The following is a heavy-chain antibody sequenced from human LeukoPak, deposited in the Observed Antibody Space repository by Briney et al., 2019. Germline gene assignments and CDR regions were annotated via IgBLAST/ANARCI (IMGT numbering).Heavy chain of an antibody. CDR1: GGSISSYY. V-gene: IGHV4-4*07. D-gene: IGHD2-2*01. CDR2: IYTSGST. CDR3: ARDPAAVPAAF. J-gene: IGHJ4*02. Sequence: PSETLSLTCTVSGGSISSYYWSWIRQPAGKGLEWIGRIYTSGSTNYNPSLKSRVTMSLDMSKKQFSLTLSSVTAADTAVYYCARDPAAVPAAFWGQGTLVTVSS.